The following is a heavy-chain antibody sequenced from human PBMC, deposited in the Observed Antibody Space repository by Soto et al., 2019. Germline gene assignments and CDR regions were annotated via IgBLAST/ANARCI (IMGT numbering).Heavy chain of an antibody. V-gene: IGHV4-30-2*02. J-gene: IGHJ5*02. Sequence: PSETLSLTCAVSGGSISSGGYSWSWIRQPPGKGLEWIGYIYHSGSTYYNPSLKSRVTISVDRSKNQFSLKLSSVTAADTAVYYCTGAYYDIDVYFLAPWGQGTSVTF. CDR1: GGSISSGGYS. D-gene: IGHD3-9*01. CDR2: IYHSGST. CDR3: TGAYYDIDVYFLAP.